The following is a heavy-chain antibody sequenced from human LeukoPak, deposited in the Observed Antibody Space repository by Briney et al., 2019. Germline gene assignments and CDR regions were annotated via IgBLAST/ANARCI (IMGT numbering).Heavy chain of an antibody. D-gene: IGHD3-22*01. CDR1: GFTFEINT. CDR2: ITSTSHL. V-gene: IGHV3-21*01. Sequence: KSGGSLRLSCAASGFTFEINTMNWVRQAPGKGLEWVSSITSTSHLYYADSVRGRFTVSRDNAKNSLYLQMNSLRAEETAVYYCAKDTYYFESIGSPRPALNDNWGQGTLVTVSS. J-gene: IGHJ4*02. CDR3: AKDTYYFESIGSPRPALNDN.